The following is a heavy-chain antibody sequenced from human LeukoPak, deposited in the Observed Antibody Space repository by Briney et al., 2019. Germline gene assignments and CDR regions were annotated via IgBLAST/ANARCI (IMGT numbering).Heavy chain of an antibody. CDR3: ARHSYFQSYYFDY. CDR2: IYYSGST. J-gene: IGHJ4*02. V-gene: IGHV4-61*05. Sequence: SQTLSLTCSVSGFSITTSDYFWSWIRQPPGKGLEWIGYIYYSGSTNYNPSLKSRVTISVDTSKNQFSLKLSSVTAADTAVYYCARHSYFQSYYFDYWGQGTLVTVSS. D-gene: IGHD3-10*01. CDR1: GFSITTSDYF.